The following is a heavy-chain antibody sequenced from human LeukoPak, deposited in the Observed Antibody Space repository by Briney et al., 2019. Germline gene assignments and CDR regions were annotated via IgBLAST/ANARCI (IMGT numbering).Heavy chain of an antibody. CDR2: IYHSGST. J-gene: IGHJ1*01. CDR1: GGSISSSNW. V-gene: IGHV4-4*02. CDR3: ARGPRTAAEYFQH. D-gene: IGHD2-2*01. Sequence: SETLSLTCAVSGGSISSSNWWNWVRQPPGKGPEWIGEIYHSGSTNYNPSLKSRVTMSADTSKNQFSLKLSSVTAADTAVYYCARGPRTAAEYFQHWGQGTLVTVSS.